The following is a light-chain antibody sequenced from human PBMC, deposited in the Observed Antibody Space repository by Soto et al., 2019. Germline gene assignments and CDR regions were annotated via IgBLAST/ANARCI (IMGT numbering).Light chain of an antibody. CDR2: NAS. J-gene: IGKJ4*01. CDR3: QQYNNWPLT. CDR1: QSVSSD. V-gene: IGKV3-15*01. Sequence: EIRMTQSPATLSVSPGEEATLSCRASQSVSSDLAWYQQKPGQTPRLLIYNASARAAAIPARFSGGGSGTDFTLTISGLQSGDFAVYYCQQYNNWPLTFGGGTKVEI.